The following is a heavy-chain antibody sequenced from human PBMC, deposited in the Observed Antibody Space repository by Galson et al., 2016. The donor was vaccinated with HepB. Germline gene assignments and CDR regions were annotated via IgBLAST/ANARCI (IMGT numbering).Heavy chain of an antibody. CDR3: ARRVRPGGGDRGGYFEL. Sequence: QSGAEVKKPGESLKISCKGSGYSFTDYWIAWVRQMPGKGLEWMGIVHPSGSNIRYSPSYSPSFQGQVTISTDKSISTAYLLWSSLKASDTAIYYCARRVRPGGGDRGGYFELWGRGTLVTVSS. CDR1: GYSFTDYW. CDR2: VHPSGSNI. D-gene: IGHD3-16*01. V-gene: IGHV5-51*01. J-gene: IGHJ2*01.